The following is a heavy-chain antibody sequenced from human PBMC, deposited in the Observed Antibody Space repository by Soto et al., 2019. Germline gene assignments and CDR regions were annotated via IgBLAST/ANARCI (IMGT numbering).Heavy chain of an antibody. J-gene: IGHJ4*02. CDR2: SFGSGET. V-gene: IGHV4-4*07. CDR1: GGSMNNYY. D-gene: IGHD5-18*01. CDR3: VREGDYSDSNGTPVCEY. Sequence: QVQLQESGPGLVMPSETLSLTCTVSGGSMNNYYWSWVRQPAWKGLEWIGRSFGSGETYYNPSLKSRVILSVDTARSQFSLRLTSVTAADTALYYCVREGDYSDSNGTPVCEYWGQGTLVSVSP.